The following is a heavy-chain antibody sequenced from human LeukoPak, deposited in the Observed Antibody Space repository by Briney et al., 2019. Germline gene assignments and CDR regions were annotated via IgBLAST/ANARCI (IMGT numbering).Heavy chain of an antibody. CDR3: ARYSYLSMVRGGVLCGFDY. D-gene: IGHD3-10*01. Sequence: GGSLRLSCAASGFTFSSYGMHWVRQAPGKGLEWVAVISNDGNKYYSDSVKGRFTISSDNSKNTLFLQMNSRRAEDTAVVYCARYSYLSMVRGGVLCGFDYWGQGTLVTVSS. V-gene: IGHV3-30*03. CDR2: ISNDGNK. J-gene: IGHJ4*02. CDR1: GFTFSSYG.